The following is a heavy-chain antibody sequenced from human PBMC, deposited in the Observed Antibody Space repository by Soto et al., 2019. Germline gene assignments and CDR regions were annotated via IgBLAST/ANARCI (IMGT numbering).Heavy chain of an antibody. J-gene: IGHJ4*02. CDR2: ISYDGSNQ. Sequence: LRLSCAASGFTFSSYWMHWVRQAPGKGLVWVALISYDGSNQYYADSVKGRFTISRDNSKNTLFLQMNSLRADDTAVYYCAKDQASGQGSFDSWGQGTLVTVSS. CDR3: AKDQASGQGSFDS. CDR1: GFTFSSYW. V-gene: IGHV3-30*18.